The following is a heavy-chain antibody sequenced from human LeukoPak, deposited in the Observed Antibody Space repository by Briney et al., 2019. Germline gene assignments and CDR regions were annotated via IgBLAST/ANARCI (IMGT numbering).Heavy chain of an antibody. J-gene: IGHJ4*02. CDR1: GFTFSSYA. V-gene: IGHV3-23*01. D-gene: IGHD1-26*01. CDR2: ISGSGGST. CDR3: AKTRGTNSPKPIDY. Sequence: GESLRLSCAASGFTFSSYALSWVRQAPGKGLEWVSAISGSGGSTYYADSVKGRFTISRDNSKNTLYLQMNSLRAEDTAVYYCAKTRGTNSPKPIDYWDQGTLVTVSS.